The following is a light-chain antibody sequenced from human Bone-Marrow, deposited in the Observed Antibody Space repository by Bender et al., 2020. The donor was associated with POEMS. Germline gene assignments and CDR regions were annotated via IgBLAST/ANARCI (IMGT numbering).Light chain of an antibody. Sequence: QSVLSQPPSASGTPGHWITISCSGSTSNIGTNYVYWFRQFAGTAPKLLIYINNQRPSGVPDRFSGSKSGTSASLAISGLQSEDEADYYCAAWEDSLNGWVFGGGTKLTVL. CDR1: TSNIGTNY. CDR2: INN. V-gene: IGLV1-44*01. J-gene: IGLJ3*02. CDR3: AAWEDSLNGWV.